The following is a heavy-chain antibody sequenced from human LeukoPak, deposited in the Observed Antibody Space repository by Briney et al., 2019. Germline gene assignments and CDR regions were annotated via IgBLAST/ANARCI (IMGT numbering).Heavy chain of an antibody. CDR2: INPNSGGT. V-gene: IGHV1-2*02. D-gene: IGHD1-26*01. Sequence: ASVKVSCKASGYTFTGYYMHWVRQAPGQGLEWMGWINPNSGGTNYGQKFQGRVTMTRDTSISTAYMELSRLRSDDTAVYYCAKVGATTRGDYFDYWGQGTLVTVSS. CDR3: AKVGATTRGDYFDY. J-gene: IGHJ4*02. CDR1: GYTFTGYY.